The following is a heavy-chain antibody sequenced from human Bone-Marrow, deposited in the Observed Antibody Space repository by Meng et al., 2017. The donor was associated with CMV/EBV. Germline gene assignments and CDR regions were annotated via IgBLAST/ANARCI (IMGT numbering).Heavy chain of an antibody. D-gene: IGHD6-13*01. CDR3: SLIAAGDNSYTGMDV. CDR2: MNLNIGTT. Sequence: ASVKVSCKASGYTFTSYDINWVRQTTGQGLEWMGWMNLNIGTTGYAQKFQGRVTMTRDTSISTAYMDLSSLGSDDTAVYYCSLIAAGDNSYTGMDVWGQGTTVTVSS. J-gene: IGHJ6*02. V-gene: IGHV1-8*01. CDR1: GYTFTSYD.